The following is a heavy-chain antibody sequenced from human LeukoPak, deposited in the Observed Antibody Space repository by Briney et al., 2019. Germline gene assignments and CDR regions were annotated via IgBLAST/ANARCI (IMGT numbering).Heavy chain of an antibody. CDR2: IYPGDSDT. D-gene: IGHD3-10*01. V-gene: IGHV5-51*01. J-gene: IGHJ5*02. CDR3: ARLGVPTKLDLPNWFDP. CDR1: GYSFTSYW. Sequence: GESLKISWKGSGYSFTSYWIGWVRQMPGKGLEWIGIIYPGDSDTRYSPSFQGQVTISADKSISTAYLQWSSLKASDTAMYYCARLGVPTKLDLPNWFDPWRQGTLVTVSS.